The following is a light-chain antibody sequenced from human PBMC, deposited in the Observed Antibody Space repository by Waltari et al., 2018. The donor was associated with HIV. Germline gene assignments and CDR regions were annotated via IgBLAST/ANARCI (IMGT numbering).Light chain of an antibody. CDR2: SAS. CDR1: QTIGTY. J-gene: IGKJ1*01. V-gene: IGKV1-39*01. CDR3: QQSYTTPRT. Sequence: DIQVTQSPSSLSASVGDGVTVTCRASQTIGTYLNWYQQVPGEAPKLLIYSASNLQSGVPSRFSGSGYGTDFSLTISSLEPEDFAVYYCQQSYTTPRTFGQGTKVEIK.